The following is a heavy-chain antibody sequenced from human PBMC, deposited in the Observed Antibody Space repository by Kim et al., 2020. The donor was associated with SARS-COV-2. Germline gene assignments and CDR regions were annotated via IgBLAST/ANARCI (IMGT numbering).Heavy chain of an antibody. CDR2: IYYSGST. CDR1: GGSISSYY. D-gene: IGHD3-16*01. Sequence: SETLSLTCTVSGGSISSYYWSWIRQPPGKGLEWIGYIYYSGSTNYNPSLKSRVTISVDTSKNQFSLKLSSVTAADTAVYYCARLKGGSYSSAYYYYYGM. J-gene: IGHJ6*01. V-gene: IGHV4-59*08. CDR3: ARLKGGSYSSAYYYYYGM.